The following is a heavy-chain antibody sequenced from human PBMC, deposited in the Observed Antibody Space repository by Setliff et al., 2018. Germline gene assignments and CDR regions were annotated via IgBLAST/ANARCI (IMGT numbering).Heavy chain of an antibody. CDR1: GYTFSNYY. CDR3: ARESGSGSTAVY. D-gene: IGHD3-10*01. V-gene: IGHV1-46*01. Sequence: GASVKVSCKASGYTFSNYYMHWVRQAPGQGLEWMGIINPSGGSTTYAQKFQGRVTITADESTSTAYMELSSLRSEDTAVYYCARESGSGSTAVYWGQGTLVTVSS. J-gene: IGHJ4*02. CDR2: INPSGGST.